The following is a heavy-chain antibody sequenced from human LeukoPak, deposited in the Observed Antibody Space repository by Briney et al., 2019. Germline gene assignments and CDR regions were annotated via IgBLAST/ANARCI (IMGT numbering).Heavy chain of an antibody. J-gene: IGHJ4*02. CDR2: MSSVT. CDR3: AKAFFSGSGGNHKHFDS. CDR1: GFTFSNFA. D-gene: IGHD3-10*01. Sequence: GGSLRLSCAASGFTFSNFAKSWVRQAPGQGLELVSAMSSVTYYADSVKGRFTISRDDSKSTLFLQMNSLRTEDTAVYYCAKAFFSGSGGNHKHFDSWGQGTLVTVSS. V-gene: IGHV3-23*01.